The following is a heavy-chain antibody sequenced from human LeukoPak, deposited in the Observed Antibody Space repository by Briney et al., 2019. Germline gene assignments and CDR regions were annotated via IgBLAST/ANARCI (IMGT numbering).Heavy chain of an antibody. V-gene: IGHV3-21*01. CDR2: ISSSSSYI. CDR1: GFTFSSYS. CDR3: AREDVGYSYGLFDY. D-gene: IGHD5-18*01. Sequence: TGGSLRLSCAASGFTFSSYSMNWVRQAPGKGLEWVSSISSSSSYIYYADSVKGRFTISRDNAKNSLYLQMNSLRAEDTAVYYCAREDVGYSYGLFDYWGQGTLVTVSS. J-gene: IGHJ4*02.